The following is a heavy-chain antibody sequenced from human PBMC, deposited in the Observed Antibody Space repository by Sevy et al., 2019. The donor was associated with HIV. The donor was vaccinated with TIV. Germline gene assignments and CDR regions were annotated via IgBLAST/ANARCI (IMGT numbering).Heavy chain of an antibody. CDR2: IYTSGST. D-gene: IGHD2-15*01. Sequence: SETLSLTCTVSGGSISSYYWSWIRQPAGKGLEWIGRIYTSGSTNYNTSLKSRVTMSVDTSTNQFSLKLSSVTAADTAVYYCARDWLGYCSGGSCYRENYGMDVWGQGTTVTVSS. CDR3: ARDWLGYCSGGSCYRENYGMDV. V-gene: IGHV4-4*07. J-gene: IGHJ6*02. CDR1: GGSISSYY.